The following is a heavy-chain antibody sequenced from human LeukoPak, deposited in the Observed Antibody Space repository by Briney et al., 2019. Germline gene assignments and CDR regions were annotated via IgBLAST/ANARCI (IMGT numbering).Heavy chain of an antibody. D-gene: IGHD3-10*01. CDR2: ITSSGDIK. J-gene: IGHJ4*02. CDR1: GFTFTTYE. V-gene: IGHV3-48*03. CDR3: ARDIYGDEDFDY. Sequence: HPGGSLRLSCATSGFTFTTYEMNWVRQAPGKGLEWVSYITSSGDIKTYADPVKGRFTMSRDDAKNSVYLQTNSLRPEDTAVYYCARDIYGDEDFDYWGQGTLVSVSS.